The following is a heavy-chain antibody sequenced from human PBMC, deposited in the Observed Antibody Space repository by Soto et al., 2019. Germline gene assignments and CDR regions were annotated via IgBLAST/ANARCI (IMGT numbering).Heavy chain of an antibody. J-gene: IGHJ5*02. CDR3: AREDYSSGWYSSWFDP. Sequence: EVQLVESGGGLVQPGGSLRLSCAAAGFTFSSYSMNWVRQAPGKGLEWVSYISSSSSTIYYADSVKGRFTISRDNAKNSLYLQMNSLIAEDTAVYYCAREDYSSGWYSSWFDPWGQGTLVTVSS. CDR1: GFTFSSYS. CDR2: ISSSSSTI. D-gene: IGHD6-19*01. V-gene: IGHV3-48*01.